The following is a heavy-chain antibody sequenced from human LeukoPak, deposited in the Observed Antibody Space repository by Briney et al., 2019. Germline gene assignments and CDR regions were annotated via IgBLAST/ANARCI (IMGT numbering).Heavy chain of an antibody. J-gene: IGHJ3*02. CDR3: ARELSYDYGDIDAFDI. CDR1: GFTFSIYS. Sequence: PGGSLRLSCAASGFTFSIYSMNWVRQAPGKGLEWVSSISSSSSYIYYADSVKCRFPISRDNAKNSLYLQMSSLRAEDTAVYYCARELSYDYGDIDAFDIWGQGTMVTVSS. D-gene: IGHD4-17*01. V-gene: IGHV3-21*01. CDR2: ISSSSSYI.